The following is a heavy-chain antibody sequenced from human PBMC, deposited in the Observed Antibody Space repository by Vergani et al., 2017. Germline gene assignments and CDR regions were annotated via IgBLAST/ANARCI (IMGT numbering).Heavy chain of an antibody. CDR1: GFTFSSAW. Sequence: EVQPVESGGGLVKPGGSLRLSCTTSGFTFSSAWMSWVRQAPGKGLEWVARIRPKTDGETTDYAAPVKGRFTISRDDSKNTLYLQMNSLKTEDTAVYYCAREADGCWELLHFSWCAEGLDYWGQGTLVTVSS. D-gene: IGHD1-26*01. CDR3: AREADGCWELLHFSWCAEGLDY. CDR2: IRPKTDGETT. V-gene: IGHV3-15*01. J-gene: IGHJ4*02.